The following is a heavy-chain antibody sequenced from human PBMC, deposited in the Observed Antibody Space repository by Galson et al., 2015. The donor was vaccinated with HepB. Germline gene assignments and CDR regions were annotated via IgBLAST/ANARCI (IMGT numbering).Heavy chain of an antibody. CDR3: ASGFPSYYDSSGAPLH. J-gene: IGHJ4*02. D-gene: IGHD3-22*01. CDR2: IWYDGSNK. V-gene: IGHV3-33*08. Sequence: SLRLSCAASGFTFSSYGMHWVRQTPGKGLEWVAVIWYDGSNKYYADSVKGRFTISRDNSKNTLYLQMNSLRAEDTAVYYCASGFPSYYDSSGAPLHWGQGTLVTVSS. CDR1: GFTFSSYG.